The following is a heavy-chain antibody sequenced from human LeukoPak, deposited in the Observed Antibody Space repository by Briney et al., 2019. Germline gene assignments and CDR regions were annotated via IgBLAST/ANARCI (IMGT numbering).Heavy chain of an antibody. J-gene: IGHJ6*03. CDR1: GGSFSGYY. V-gene: IGHV4-34*01. CDR3: ARTTEAHSWRTRYYDYYMDV. CDR2: IHHSGST. Sequence: SETLSLTCAVYGGSFSGYYWSWIRQPPGKGLEWIGEIHHSGSTNYNPSLKSRVTISVDTSKNQFSLKLSSVTAADTAVYYCARTTEAHSWRTRYYDYYMDVWGKGTTVTVSS. D-gene: IGHD6-13*01.